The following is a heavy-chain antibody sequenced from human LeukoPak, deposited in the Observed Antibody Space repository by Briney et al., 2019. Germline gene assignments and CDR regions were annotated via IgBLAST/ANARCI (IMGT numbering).Heavy chain of an antibody. D-gene: IGHD6-19*01. CDR3: ARLGSGWSFDY. Sequence: PGGSLRLSCAASGFTFSNYGMDWVRQAPGKGLEWVAVIWYDGSKKYYADSVKGRFTISRDNSKNTLYLQMNSLRAEDTALYYCARLGSGWSFDYWGQGTPVNVSS. J-gene: IGHJ4*02. V-gene: IGHV3-33*01. CDR1: GFTFSNYG. CDR2: IWYDGSKK.